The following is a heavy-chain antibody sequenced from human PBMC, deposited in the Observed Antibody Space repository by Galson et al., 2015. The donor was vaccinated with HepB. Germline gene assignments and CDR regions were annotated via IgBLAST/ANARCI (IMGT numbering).Heavy chain of an antibody. Sequence: QSGAEVKKPGESLKISCKVSGYTLTEWSMHWVRRAPGKGLEWMGLLDPEDGKTIYAQKFQGRLTMTEGPSTETVSMELNSLTSEDTAMYYCALGGHYYDTRVCDYWGQGTQVTVSS. D-gene: IGHD3-22*01. CDR3: ALGGHYYDTRVCDY. V-gene: IGHV1-24*01. J-gene: IGHJ4*02. CDR1: GYTLTEWS. CDR2: LDPEDGKT.